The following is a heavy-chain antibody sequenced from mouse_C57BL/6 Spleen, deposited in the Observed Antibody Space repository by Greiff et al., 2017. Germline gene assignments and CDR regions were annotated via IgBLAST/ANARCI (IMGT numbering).Heavy chain of an antibody. V-gene: IGHV5-17*01. D-gene: IGHD2-4*01. CDR3: ARGGYYDYDEGYAMDY. CDR1: GFTFSDYG. Sequence: EVQGVESGGGLVKPGGSLKLSCAASGFTFSDYGMHWVRQAPEKGLEWVAYISSGSSTIYYADTVKGRFTISRDNAKNTLFLQMTSLRSEDTAMDYCARGGYYDYDEGYAMDYWGQGTSVTVSS. J-gene: IGHJ4*01. CDR2: ISSGSSTI.